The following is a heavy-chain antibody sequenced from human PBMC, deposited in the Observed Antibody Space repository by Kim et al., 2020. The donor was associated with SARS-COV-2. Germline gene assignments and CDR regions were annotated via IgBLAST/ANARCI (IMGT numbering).Heavy chain of an antibody. CDR2: SYYSGST. D-gene: IGHD3-22*01. J-gene: IGHJ5*02. CDR1: GGSISSSSYY. V-gene: IGHV4-39*01. CDR3: ARQKGTMKVVVITQNWFDP. Sequence: SETLSLTCTVSGGSISSSSYYWGWIRQPPGKGLEWIGSSYYSGSTYYNPSLKSRVTISVDTSKNQFSLKLSSVTAADTAGYYCARQKGTMKVVVITQNWFDPWGQGTLVTVSS.